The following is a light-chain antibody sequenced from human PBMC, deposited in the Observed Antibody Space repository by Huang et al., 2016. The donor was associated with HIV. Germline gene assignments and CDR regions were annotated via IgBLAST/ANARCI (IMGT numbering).Light chain of an antibody. CDR2: GAS. Sequence: EIVLTQSPGTLSLSPGERATLSCRASQRVSSSYVAWYQQNPGQAPRLLIYGASSRATDIPDRFSGSGSVTDFTLTISRLEPEDFAVYYCQQYGSSPYTFGQGTKLEIK. J-gene: IGKJ2*01. CDR3: QQYGSSPYT. V-gene: IGKV3-20*01. CDR1: QRVSSSY.